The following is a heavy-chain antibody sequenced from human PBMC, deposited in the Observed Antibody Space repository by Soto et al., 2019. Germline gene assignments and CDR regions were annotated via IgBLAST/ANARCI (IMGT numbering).Heavy chain of an antibody. D-gene: IGHD3-16*02. Sequence: GGSLRLSCAASGFTFSSYAMSWVRQAPGKGLEWVSAISGSGGSTYYADSVKGRFTISRDNSKNTLYLQMNSLRAEDTAVYYCARGLGELSTNWDYWGQGTLVTVSS. J-gene: IGHJ4*02. CDR3: ARGLGELSTNWDY. CDR2: ISGSGGST. V-gene: IGHV3-23*01. CDR1: GFTFSSYA.